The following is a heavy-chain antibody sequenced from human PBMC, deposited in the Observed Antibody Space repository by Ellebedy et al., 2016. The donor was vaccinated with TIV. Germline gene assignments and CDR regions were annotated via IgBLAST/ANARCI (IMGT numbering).Heavy chain of an antibody. J-gene: IGHJ4*02. V-gene: IGHV1-69*13. Sequence: SVKVSXXASGGTFSSSSISWVRQAPGQGLEWMGGIIPIFGTANYAQSFQGRVTITADESTSTAYMELSSLRSEDTAMYYCARGSSDCSSASSPFDYWGQGTLVTVSS. CDR1: GGTFSSSS. CDR2: IIPIFGTA. CDR3: ARGSSDCSSASSPFDY. D-gene: IGHD2-2*01.